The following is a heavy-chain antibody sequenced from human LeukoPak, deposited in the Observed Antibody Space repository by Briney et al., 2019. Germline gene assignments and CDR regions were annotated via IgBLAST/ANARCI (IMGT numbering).Heavy chain of an antibody. Sequence: ASVKVSCKASGYTFTTYGITWVRQAPGQGLEWMGWISGYNGNTNYGQKFQGRVTMTTDTSTSTAYMELRSLRSDDTAVYYCARDPGYCSGGSCPDFDYWGQGTLVTVSS. CDR3: ARDPGYCSGGSCPDFDY. D-gene: IGHD2-15*01. V-gene: IGHV1-18*01. CDR2: ISGYNGNT. J-gene: IGHJ4*02. CDR1: GYTFTTYG.